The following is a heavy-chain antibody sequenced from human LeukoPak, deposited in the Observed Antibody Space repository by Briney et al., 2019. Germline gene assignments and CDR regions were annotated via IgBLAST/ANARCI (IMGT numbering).Heavy chain of an antibody. J-gene: IGHJ2*01. CDR1: GGSISSYY. D-gene: IGHD5-24*01. CDR2: ISTSGST. CDR3: ARGIWEMATIPYWYFDI. V-gene: IGHV4-4*07. Sequence: SETLSLTCTVSGGSISSYYWTWIRQPAGKGLEWIGRISTSGSTNYNPSLNSRVTMSVDTSKNQFSLKLTSVTAADTALYYCARGIWEMATIPYWYFDIWGRGTLVTVFS.